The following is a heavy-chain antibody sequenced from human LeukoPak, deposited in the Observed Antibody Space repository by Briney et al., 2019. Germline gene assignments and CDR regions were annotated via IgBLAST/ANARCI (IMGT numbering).Heavy chain of an antibody. D-gene: IGHD3-10*01. V-gene: IGHV4-34*01. CDR3: ARVKTGTYYYGSGSYLFGP. J-gene: IGHJ5*02. CDR2: INHSGST. Sequence: SETLSLTCAVYGGSFSGYYWSWLRQPPGKGLEWIGEINHSGSTNYNPSLTSRVTISVDTSKNQFSLKLSSVTAADTAVYYCARVKTGTYYYGSGSYLFGPWGQGTLVTVSS. CDR1: GGSFSGYY.